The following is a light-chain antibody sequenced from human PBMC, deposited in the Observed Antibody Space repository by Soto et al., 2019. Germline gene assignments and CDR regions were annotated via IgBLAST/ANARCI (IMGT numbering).Light chain of an antibody. Sequence: EIVLTQSPATLSLSPGERATLFCRASQSVSGGYLAWYQQKPGQAPRLLIYDVSHRATGIPPRFSGSGSGTDFTLTISSLEPEDFAVYYWQQNDGRPLTFGGGTKVEIK. CDR1: QSVSGGY. CDR2: DVS. V-gene: IGKV3-11*01. J-gene: IGKJ4*01. CDR3: QQNDGRPLT.